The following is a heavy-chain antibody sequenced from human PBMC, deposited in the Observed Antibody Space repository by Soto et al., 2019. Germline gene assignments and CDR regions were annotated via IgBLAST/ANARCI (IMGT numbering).Heavy chain of an antibody. D-gene: IGHD3-22*01. J-gene: IGHJ5*02. V-gene: IGHV4-31*03. Sequence: SETLSLTCTVSGGSISSGGYYWSWIRQHPGKGLEWIGYIYYSGSTYYNPSLKSRVTISVDTSKNQFSLKLSSVTAADTAVYYCARGQVSNDSSGYNCFDPWGQGTLVTVSS. CDR3: ARGQVSNDSSGYNCFDP. CDR1: GGSISSGGYY. CDR2: IYYSGST.